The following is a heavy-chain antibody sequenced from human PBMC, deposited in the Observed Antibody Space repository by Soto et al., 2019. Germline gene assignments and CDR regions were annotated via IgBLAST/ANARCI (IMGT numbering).Heavy chain of an antibody. Sequence: PSEALSLTCSVSGGSISSSPYYWGWIRQPPGKWLEWLGTIYYSGTTSYNPSLKSRVIISVDTSNNQLFLKLRSVTAADTAVYYCARHRQYYDTSGYQQRYFDYWGQGTQVTVYS. V-gene: IGHV4-39*01. CDR2: IYYSGTT. CDR3: ARHRQYYDTSGYQQRYFDY. CDR1: GGSISSSPYY. D-gene: IGHD3-22*01. J-gene: IGHJ4*02.